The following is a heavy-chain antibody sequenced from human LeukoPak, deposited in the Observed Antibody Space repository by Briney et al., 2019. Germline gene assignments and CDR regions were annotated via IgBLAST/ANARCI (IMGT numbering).Heavy chain of an antibody. V-gene: IGHV3-48*03. CDR2: ISSSGSTI. CDR3: AKRGSGGYSARAPYYFDY. Sequence: SGGSLRLSCAASGFTFSSYEMNWVRQAPGKGLEWVSYISSSGSTIYYADSVKGRFTISRDNAKNSLYLQMNSLRAEDTAVYYCAKRGSGGYSARAPYYFDYWGQGTLVTVSS. D-gene: IGHD3-22*01. CDR1: GFTFSSYE. J-gene: IGHJ4*02.